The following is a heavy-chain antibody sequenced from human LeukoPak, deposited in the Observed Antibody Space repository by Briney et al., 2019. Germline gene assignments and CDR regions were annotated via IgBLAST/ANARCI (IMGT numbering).Heavy chain of an antibody. Sequence: GGSLRLSCAASGFTVSSNYMSWVRQAPGKGLEWVSVIYSGGSTYYADSVKGRFTISRDNSKNTLYLQMNSLRAEDTAVYYCARVGWELLPSLYYYYYMDVWGKGTTVTISS. V-gene: IGHV3-53*01. CDR3: ARVGWELLPSLYYYYYMDV. CDR2: IYSGGST. D-gene: IGHD1-26*01. J-gene: IGHJ6*03. CDR1: GFTVSSNY.